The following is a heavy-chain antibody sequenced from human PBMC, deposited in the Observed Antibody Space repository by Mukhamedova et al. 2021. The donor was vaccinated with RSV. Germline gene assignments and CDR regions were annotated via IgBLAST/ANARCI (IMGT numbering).Heavy chain of an antibody. CDR3: ARARHCSNPSCYESYFDY. D-gene: IGHD2-2*01. CDR2: ISAYNGNT. V-gene: IGHV1-18*01. J-gene: IGHJ4*02. Sequence: GQGLEWMGWISAYNGNTNSAQKFQGRVTMTTDTSTNTAYIEVKRLRSDDTGVYDCARARHCSNPSCYESYFDYWGQGTLVPVSS.